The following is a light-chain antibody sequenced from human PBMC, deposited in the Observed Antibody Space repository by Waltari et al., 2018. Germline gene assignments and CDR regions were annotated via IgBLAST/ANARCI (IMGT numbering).Light chain of an antibody. CDR3: QQYYSTPYS. V-gene: IGKV4-1*01. J-gene: IGKJ2*03. CDR2: LAS. CDR1: HSLLYSSINQNY. Sequence: DIVMTQSPDSLAVSLGERVTINCKSSHSLLYSSINQNYLAWYQQKPGQAPQLLFYLASSRESGVPNRFSGSGCGTDFSIPISGLQVEDVAVYYCQQYYSTPYSFGRGTKLDFK.